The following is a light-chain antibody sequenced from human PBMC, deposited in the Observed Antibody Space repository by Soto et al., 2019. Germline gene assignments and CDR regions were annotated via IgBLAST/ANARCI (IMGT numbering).Light chain of an antibody. CDR3: NSYSRDITPYV. CDR1: TSDVGGHNS. J-gene: IGLJ1*01. CDR2: QVS. Sequence: QSVLTQPASVSGSPGQSITISCTGTTSDVGGHNSVSWFQQHPGKAPKLIVYQVSSRPSDISNRFSGSKSGNTASLTISGIQAEEEADYHCNSYSRDITPYVFGTGTKVAV. V-gene: IGLV2-14*01.